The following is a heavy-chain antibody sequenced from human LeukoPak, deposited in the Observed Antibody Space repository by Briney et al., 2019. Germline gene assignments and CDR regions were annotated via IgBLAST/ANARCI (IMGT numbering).Heavy chain of an antibody. V-gene: IGHV4-39*01. CDR3: ARHGDIEYSSSSVDY. CDR1: GFTFSSYSMN. D-gene: IGHD6-6*01. J-gene: IGHJ4*02. CDR2: IYYSGST. Sequence: GSLRLSCAASGFTFSSYSMNWVRQPPGKGLEWIGSIYYSGSTYYNPSLKSRVTISVDTSKNQFSLKLSSVTAADTAVYYCARHGDIEYSSSSVDYWGQGTLVTVSS.